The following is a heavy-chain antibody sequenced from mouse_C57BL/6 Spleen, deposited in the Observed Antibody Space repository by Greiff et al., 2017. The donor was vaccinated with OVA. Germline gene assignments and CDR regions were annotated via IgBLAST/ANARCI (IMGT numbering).Heavy chain of an antibody. CDR3: ARYYDYDMYAMDY. CDR1: GYTFTSYW. J-gene: IGHJ4*01. V-gene: IGHV1-74*01. D-gene: IGHD2-4*01. CDR2: IHPSDSDT. Sequence: QVQLQQPGAELVKPGASVKVSCKASGYTFTSYWMHWVKQRPGQGLEWIGRIHPSDSDTNYNQEFKGKATLTVDKSSSTAYMQLSSLTSEDSAVYYCARYYDYDMYAMDYWGQGTSVTVSS.